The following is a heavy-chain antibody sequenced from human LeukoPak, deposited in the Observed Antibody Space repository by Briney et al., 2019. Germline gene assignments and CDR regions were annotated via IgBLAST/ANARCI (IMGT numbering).Heavy chain of an antibody. J-gene: IGHJ4*02. V-gene: IGHV4-59*11. CDR2: IYYSGST. CDR1: GGSISSHY. Sequence: TSETLSLTCTVSGGSISSHYWSWIRQPPGKGLEWIGYIYYSGSTNYNPSLKSRVTISVDTSKNQFSLKLSSVTAADTAVYYCARDTGYSSGWSSGMDYWGQGTLVTVSS. D-gene: IGHD6-19*01. CDR3: ARDTGYSSGWSSGMDY.